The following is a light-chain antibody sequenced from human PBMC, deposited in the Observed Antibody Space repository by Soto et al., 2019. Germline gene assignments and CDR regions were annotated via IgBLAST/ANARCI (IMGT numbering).Light chain of an antibody. J-gene: IGLJ1*01. CDR1: SSDIDVYNY. CDR2: EVN. Sequence: QSALTQPASVSGSPGQSITFSCTGTSSDIDVYNYVSWYQQHPGKAPKLMIYEVNNRPSGVSNRFSGSKSGNTASLTISGLQAEDEADYYCSSYTTSNTYVFGSGTKLTVL. CDR3: SSYTTSNTYV. V-gene: IGLV2-14*01.